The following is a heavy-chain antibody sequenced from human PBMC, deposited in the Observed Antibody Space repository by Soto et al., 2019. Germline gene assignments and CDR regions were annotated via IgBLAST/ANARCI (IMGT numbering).Heavy chain of an antibody. CDR1: GFTFSSYW. Sequence: EVQLVESGGGLVQPGGSLRLSCAASGFTFSSYWMHWVRQAPGKGLVWVSRINSDGSSTSYADSVKGRFTISRDNAKNTLYLQINSLRAEDTAVYYCAIAPYYDYIWGSYRTFGWYFDLWGRGTLVTVSS. CDR3: AIAPYYDYIWGSYRTFGWYFDL. D-gene: IGHD3-16*02. CDR2: INSDGSST. J-gene: IGHJ2*01. V-gene: IGHV3-74*01.